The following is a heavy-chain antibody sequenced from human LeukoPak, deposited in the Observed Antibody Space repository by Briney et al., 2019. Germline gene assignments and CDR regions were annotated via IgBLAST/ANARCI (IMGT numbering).Heavy chain of an antibody. Sequence: SETLSLTCTVSGGSISSYYWSWIRQPPGKGLEWIGYIYYSGSTNYNPSLKSRVTISVDTSKNQFSPKLSSVTAADTAVYYCAKYYDFWSGYYSGAFDIWGQGTMVTVSS. D-gene: IGHD3-3*01. V-gene: IGHV4-59*01. J-gene: IGHJ3*02. CDR1: GGSISSYY. CDR3: AKYYDFWSGYYSGAFDI. CDR2: IYYSGST.